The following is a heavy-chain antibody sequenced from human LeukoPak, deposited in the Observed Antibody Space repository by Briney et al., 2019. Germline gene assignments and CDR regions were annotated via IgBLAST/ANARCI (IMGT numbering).Heavy chain of an antibody. V-gene: IGHV3-74*01. Sequence: PGGSLRLSCAASGLTFSSYWMHWVRQAPGKGLVWVSRINSDGSSTSYADSVKGRFTISIDNAKNTLYLQMNSLRAEDTAVYYCARDPEWLLYRYFDYWGQGTLVTLSS. D-gene: IGHD3-3*01. CDR1: GLTFSSYW. J-gene: IGHJ4*02. CDR2: INSDGSST. CDR3: ARDPEWLLYRYFDY.